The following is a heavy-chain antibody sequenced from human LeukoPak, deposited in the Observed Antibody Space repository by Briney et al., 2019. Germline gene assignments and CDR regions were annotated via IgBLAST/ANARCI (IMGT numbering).Heavy chain of an antibody. CDR3: AQSGGTDV. Sequence: GRSLRLSCAASGFTFSRFSMHWVRQVPGKGLVWVSRISADGSSTNYADPVKGRFTISRDNSKNMLYLQMNSLRAEDTAVYYCAQSGGTDVWGQGTTVTVSS. V-gene: IGHV3-74*01. CDR2: ISADGSST. CDR1: GFTFSRFS. J-gene: IGHJ6*02.